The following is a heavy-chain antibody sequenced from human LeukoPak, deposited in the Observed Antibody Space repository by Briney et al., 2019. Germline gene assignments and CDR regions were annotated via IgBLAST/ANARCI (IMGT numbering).Heavy chain of an antibody. D-gene: IGHD5-18*01. Sequence: GGSLRLSCAASGFTFSSYAMHWVRQAPGKGLEWVAVISYDGSNKYYADPVKGRFTISRDNSKNTLYLQMNSLRAEDTAVYYCARGVYSYGYIGGFFDYWGQGTLVTVSS. CDR3: ARGVYSYGYIGGFFDY. V-gene: IGHV3-30-3*01. CDR1: GFTFSSYA. J-gene: IGHJ4*02. CDR2: ISYDGSNK.